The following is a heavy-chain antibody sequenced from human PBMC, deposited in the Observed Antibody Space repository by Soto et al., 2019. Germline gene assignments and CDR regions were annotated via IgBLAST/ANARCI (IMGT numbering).Heavy chain of an antibody. V-gene: IGHV4-34*01. CDR2: INHSGST. J-gene: IGHJ5*02. CDR3: AREKYDSSGRNWFDP. D-gene: IGHD3-22*01. Sequence: SETLSLTCAVYGGSFSGYYWTWIRQPPGTGLEWIGEINHSGSTNYNPSLKSRVTISVDTSKNQFSLKLSSVTAADTAVYYCAREKYDSSGRNWFDPWGQGTLVTVSS. CDR1: GGSFSGYY.